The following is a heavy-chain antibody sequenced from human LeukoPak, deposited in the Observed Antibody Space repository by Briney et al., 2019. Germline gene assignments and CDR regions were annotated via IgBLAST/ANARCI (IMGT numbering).Heavy chain of an antibody. CDR3: ARTYYDFWSGYPESDY. D-gene: IGHD3-3*01. CDR2: INPSGGST. Sequence: ASVKVSCEASGYTFTSYYMHWVRQAPGQGLEWMGIINPSGGSTSYAQKFQGRITMTRDTSISTASMELRRLRSDDTAVYYCARTYYDFWSGYPESDYWGQGTLVTVSS. CDR1: GYTFTSYY. J-gene: IGHJ4*02. V-gene: IGHV1-46*01.